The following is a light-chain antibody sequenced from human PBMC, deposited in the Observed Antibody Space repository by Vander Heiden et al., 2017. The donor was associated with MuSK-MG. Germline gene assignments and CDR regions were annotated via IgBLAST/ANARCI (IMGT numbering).Light chain of an antibody. CDR3: CSYAGTYTYV. J-gene: IGLJ1*01. V-gene: IGLV2-11*01. Sequence: QSALTQPRPVSGSPGQSVTISCTGTSSDVGGYNYVSWYQQHPGNAPKLMIYDVSKRPSGVPDRFSGSKSGNTASMTISGRQAEDEAEYYCCSYAGTYTYVVGTGTKVTVL. CDR1: SSDVGGYNY. CDR2: DVS.